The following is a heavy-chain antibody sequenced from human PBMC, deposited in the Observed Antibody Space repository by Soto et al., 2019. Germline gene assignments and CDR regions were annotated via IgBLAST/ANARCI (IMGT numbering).Heavy chain of an antibody. Sequence: QVQLHESGPGLVKPSQTLSLTCTVSGGSITSSGYYWSWIRQHPGEGLEWIGFTSNSGSTSYNPSLKSRVTISVDTSSKQFSLNLKSVTAADTAVYYCARGGGSTKVDYWGQGTLVTVSP. CDR3: ARGGGSTKVDY. V-gene: IGHV4-31*03. D-gene: IGHD2-2*01. CDR2: TSNSGST. J-gene: IGHJ4*02. CDR1: GGSITSSGYY.